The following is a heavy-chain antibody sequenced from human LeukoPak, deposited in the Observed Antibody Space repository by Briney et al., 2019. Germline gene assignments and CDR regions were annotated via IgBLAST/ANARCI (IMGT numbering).Heavy chain of an antibody. CDR2: IINSSSYI. CDR3: ARDYDFWSDIDY. D-gene: IGHD3-3*01. Sequence: GGSLRLSCAASGFTFSSYSMNWVRKAPGKGREWVSSIINSSSYIYYADSVKGRLTISRDNAKNSLYLQMNSLRAEDTAVYYCARDYDFWSDIDYWGQGTLVTVSS. J-gene: IGHJ4*02. CDR1: GFTFSSYS. V-gene: IGHV3-21*01.